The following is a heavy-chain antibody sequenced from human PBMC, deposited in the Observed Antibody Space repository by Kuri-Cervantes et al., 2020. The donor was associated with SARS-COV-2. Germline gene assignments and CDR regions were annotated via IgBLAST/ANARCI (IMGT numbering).Heavy chain of an antibody. CDR1: GFTFSFDG. J-gene: IGHJ3*02. Sequence: GGSLRLSCAASGFTFSFDGMHWVRQATGKGLEWVSAIGPVGDTYYAGSVKGRFTISRENAKNSLNLQMNSLRAEDTAVYYCVRVGTAESWGAFDIWGQGTMVTVSS. CDR3: VRVGTAESWGAFDI. CDR2: IGPVGDT. V-gene: IGHV3-13*01. D-gene: IGHD7-27*01.